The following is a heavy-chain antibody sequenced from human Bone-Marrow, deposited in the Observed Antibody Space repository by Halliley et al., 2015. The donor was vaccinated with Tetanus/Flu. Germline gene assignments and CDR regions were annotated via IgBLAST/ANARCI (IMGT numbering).Heavy chain of an antibody. J-gene: IGHJ4*02. V-gene: IGHV3-64D*06. CDR3: VSLSQENYGDLDY. D-gene: IGHD4-17*01. CDR2: ISSRGSMA. Sequence: SLRLSCSASGFDFSSYSMYWVRQAPGKGPEYVSSISSRGSMAYYADSVKGRFTISRDNSNKTLYLQMDSLRVEDTAAYYCVSLSQENYGDLDYWGQGTLVTVSS. CDR1: GFDFSSYS.